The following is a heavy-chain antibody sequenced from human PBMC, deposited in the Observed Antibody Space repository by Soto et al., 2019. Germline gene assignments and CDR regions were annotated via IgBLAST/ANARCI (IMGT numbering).Heavy chain of an antibody. Sequence: ASVKVSCKASGYTLTGYYMHWVRQAPGQGLEWMGWINPNSGGTNYAQKFQGRVTMTRDTSISTAYMELSRLRSDDTAVYYCASVGGGARPKGLLSMDVWGQGTTVTVS. V-gene: IGHV1-2*02. CDR1: GYTLTGYY. J-gene: IGHJ6*02. D-gene: IGHD6-6*01. CDR2: INPNSGGT. CDR3: ASVGGGARPKGLLSMDV.